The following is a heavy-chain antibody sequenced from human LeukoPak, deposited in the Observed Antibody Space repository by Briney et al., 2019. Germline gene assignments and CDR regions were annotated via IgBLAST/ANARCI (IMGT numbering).Heavy chain of an antibody. Sequence: SQTLSLTCTVSGDSISRDDYYWSWVRQHPGKGLEWIGYIYYSGSTYYNPSLKSRVTISIDTSKNQFSLKLSSVTAADTAVYYCARAETPRNSYGYLDYWGQGALVTVSS. D-gene: IGHD5-18*01. J-gene: IGHJ4*02. V-gene: IGHV4-31*03. CDR3: ARAETPRNSYGYLDY. CDR1: GDSISRDDYY. CDR2: IYYSGST.